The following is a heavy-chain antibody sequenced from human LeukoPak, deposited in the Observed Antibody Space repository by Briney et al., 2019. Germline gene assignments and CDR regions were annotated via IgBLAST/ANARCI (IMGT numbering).Heavy chain of an antibody. V-gene: IGHV3-23*01. CDR3: ARDKIVGATHFDY. Sequence: PGGSLRLSCAASGFTFSSYGMSWVRRAPGKGLEWVSAISGSGGSTYYADSVKGRFTISRDNAKNSLYLQMNSLGAEDTAVYYCARDKIVGATHFDYWGQGTLVTVSS. D-gene: IGHD1-26*01. J-gene: IGHJ4*02. CDR1: GFTFSSYG. CDR2: ISGSGGST.